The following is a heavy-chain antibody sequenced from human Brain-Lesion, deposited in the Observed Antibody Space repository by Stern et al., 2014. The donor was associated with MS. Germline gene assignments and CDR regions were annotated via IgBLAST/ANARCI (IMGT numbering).Heavy chain of an antibody. CDR1: GFSLSNAAMG. D-gene: IGHD2-15*01. CDR3: ARMREYCSGGICFAGYYDS. V-gene: IGHV2-26*01. J-gene: IGHJ4*02. CDR2: IFSTGET. Sequence: SGPVLVKPTETLTLTCSVSGFSLSNAAMGVSWIRQPPGKALECLAHIFSTGETAYSTSLKSRLTISKDTSRSQVVLTMTNMDPVDTATCYCARMREYCSGGICFAGYYDSWGQGTLVTVSS.